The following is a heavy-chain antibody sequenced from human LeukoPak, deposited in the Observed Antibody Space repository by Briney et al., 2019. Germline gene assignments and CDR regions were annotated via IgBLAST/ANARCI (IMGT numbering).Heavy chain of an antibody. CDR2: INHSGST. Sequence: SETLSLARAVYGGSFSGYYWSWIRQPPGKGLEWIGEINHSGSTNYNPSLKSRVTISVDTSKNQFSLKLSSVTAADTAVYYCARARYSSSWWDFDYWGQGTLVTVSS. J-gene: IGHJ4*02. CDR3: ARARYSSSWWDFDY. V-gene: IGHV4-34*01. CDR1: GGSFSGYY. D-gene: IGHD6-13*01.